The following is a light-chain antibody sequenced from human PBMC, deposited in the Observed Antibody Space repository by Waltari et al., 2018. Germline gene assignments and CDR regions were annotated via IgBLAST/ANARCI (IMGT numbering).Light chain of an antibody. CDR1: SSDVGGYNY. CDR3: QSYDSSLSGPVV. V-gene: IGLV2-11*01. CDR2: DVS. J-gene: IGLJ2*01. Sequence: QSALTQPRSVSGSPGQSVTISCTGTSSDVGGYNYVSWYQQHPGKAIKLMIYDVSERPSGVPDRFSGSKSGNTASLTITGLQAEDEADYYCQSYDSSLSGPVVFGGGTKLTVL.